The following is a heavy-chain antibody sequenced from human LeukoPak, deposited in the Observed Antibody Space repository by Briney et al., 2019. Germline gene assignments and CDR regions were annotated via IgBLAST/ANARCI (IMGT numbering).Heavy chain of an antibody. J-gene: IGHJ4*02. CDR2: INPNSGGT. V-gene: IGHV1-2*02. CDR1: GYTFTGYY. D-gene: IGHD2-2*01. Sequence: GASVKVSCKASGYTFTGYYMHWVRQAPGQGLEWMGWINPNSGGTNYAQKFQGRVTMTRDTSISTAYMGLSRLRSDDTAVYYCARVQVRYQLLFLLDYWGQGTLVTVSS. CDR3: ARVQVRYQLLFLLDY.